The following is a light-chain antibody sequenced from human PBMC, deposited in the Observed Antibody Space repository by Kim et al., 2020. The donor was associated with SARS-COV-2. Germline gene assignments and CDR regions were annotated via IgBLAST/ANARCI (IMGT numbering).Light chain of an antibody. CDR1: QDISRY. V-gene: IGKV1-39*01. J-gene: IGKJ1*01. CDR3: QQTYIASRT. Sequence: DIQMTQSPSSLSASVGDRVTITCRASQDISRYLNWYQQKPGKAPKLLIYTASSLQSGVPSRFTGSGSGTDFTLTISSLQPEDFATYYCQQTYIASRTFGEGTKVDIK. CDR2: TAS.